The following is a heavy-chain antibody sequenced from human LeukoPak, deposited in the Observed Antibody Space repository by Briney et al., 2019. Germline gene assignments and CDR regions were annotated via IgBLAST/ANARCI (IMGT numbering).Heavy chain of an antibody. CDR1: GGSISSYY. CDR3: ARADHSSSWYIYGMDV. CDR2: IYYSGST. V-gene: IGHV4-59*01. Sequence: ASETLSLTCTVSGGSISSYYWSWIRQPPGKGLEWIGYIYYSGSTNYNPSLKSRVTISVDTSKNQFSLKLSSVTAADTAVYYCARADHSSSWYIYGMDVWGQGTTVTVSS. D-gene: IGHD6-13*01. J-gene: IGHJ6*02.